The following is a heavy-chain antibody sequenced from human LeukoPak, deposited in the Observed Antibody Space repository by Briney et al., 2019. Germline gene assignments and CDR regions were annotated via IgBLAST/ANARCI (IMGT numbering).Heavy chain of an antibody. Sequence: SETLSLTCTVSGGSISSYYWSWIRQPAGKGLEWIGRIYTSGSTNYNPSLKSRVTMSVDTSKNQFSLKLSSVTAADTAVYYCASEGLWFGELSGFDPSGQGTLVTVSS. CDR3: ASEGLWFGELSGFDP. D-gene: IGHD3-10*01. V-gene: IGHV4-4*07. CDR2: IYTSGST. CDR1: GGSISSYY. J-gene: IGHJ5*02.